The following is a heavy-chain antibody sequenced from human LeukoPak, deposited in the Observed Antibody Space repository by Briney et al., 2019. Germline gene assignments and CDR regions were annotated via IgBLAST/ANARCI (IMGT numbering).Heavy chain of an antibody. CDR3: ARCSTCARSSGYYDAFDI. D-gene: IGHD3-22*01. J-gene: IGHJ3*02. Sequence: GESLKISCKDSGGYWIGWVRQMPGKGLEWMGIIYPSASDIRYSPSFQGQVTISADGSISTAYLQWSSLKASDTAMYYCARCSTCARSSGYYDAFDIWGQGTMVTVSS. CDR1: GGYW. V-gene: IGHV5-51*01. CDR2: IYPSASDI.